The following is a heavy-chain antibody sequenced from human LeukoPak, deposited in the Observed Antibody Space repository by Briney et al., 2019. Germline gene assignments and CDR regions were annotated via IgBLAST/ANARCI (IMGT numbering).Heavy chain of an antibody. Sequence: GGSLRLSCAASGFTFSNYWMTWVRQAPGKGLEWVGNIKQDGSEKYYVDSVRGRFTISRDNGKNSLSLQMNSLRAEDTAFYYCAKDYDVLTGAIDFWGHGTLVTVSS. J-gene: IGHJ4*01. CDR3: AKDYDVLTGAIDF. CDR2: IKQDGSEK. D-gene: IGHD3-9*01. V-gene: IGHV3-7*03. CDR1: GFTFSNYW.